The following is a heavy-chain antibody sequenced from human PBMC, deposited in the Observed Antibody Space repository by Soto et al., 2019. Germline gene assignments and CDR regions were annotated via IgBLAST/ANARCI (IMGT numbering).Heavy chain of an antibody. CDR1: GFTFSNYA. CDR2: ISYDGINK. J-gene: IGHJ4*02. D-gene: IGHD6-19*01. Sequence: QVHLVESGGGVVQPGRSLRLSCAASGFTFSNYAMHWVRRAPDKGLECVALISYDGINKYYADSVKGRFTVSRDNSKSTLYLQMNSLRAEDTAVYYCVKDGVSGWSDYFFDYWGQGTLVTVSS. CDR3: VKDGVSGWSDYFFDY. V-gene: IGHV3-30*18.